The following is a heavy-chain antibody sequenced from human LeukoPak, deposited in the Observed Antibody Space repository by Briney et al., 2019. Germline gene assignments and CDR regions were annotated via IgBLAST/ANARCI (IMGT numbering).Heavy chain of an antibody. Sequence: GASVKVSCKASGYTFTSYGISWVRQAPGQGLEWMGWISAYNGNTNYAQKLQGRVTMTTDTSTSTAYMELRSLRSDDTAVYYCARGVVVPAAIGLDAFDIWGQGTMVTVSS. V-gene: IGHV1-18*01. CDR2: ISAYNGNT. CDR3: ARGVVVPAAIGLDAFDI. J-gene: IGHJ3*02. CDR1: GYTFTSYG. D-gene: IGHD2-2*02.